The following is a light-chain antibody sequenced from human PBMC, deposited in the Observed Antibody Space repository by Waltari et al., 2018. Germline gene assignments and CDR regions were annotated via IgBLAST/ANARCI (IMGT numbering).Light chain of an antibody. CDR2: WAS. J-gene: IGKJ3*01. CDR3: QQYYSNPFT. CDR1: QSVLYGSNIKNY. Sequence: DIVMTQSPDSLAVSLGERATINCKSSQSVLYGSNIKNYLAWYQQKPGQPPKLLIYWASTRESGVPDRFSGSGSGTDFTLTISSLQAEDVAVYYCQQYYSNPFTFGPGTKVGIK. V-gene: IGKV4-1*01.